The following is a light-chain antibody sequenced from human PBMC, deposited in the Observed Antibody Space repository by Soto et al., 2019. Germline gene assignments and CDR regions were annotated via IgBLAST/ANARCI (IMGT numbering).Light chain of an antibody. CDR3: QQNNNWPPYT. CDR2: RAS. J-gene: IGKJ2*01. V-gene: IGKV3-15*01. Sequence: EIVMTQSPATLSVSPGERATLACRASQSVSSNLAWYQQKPGQAPRLLIYRASTRATGIPSRFSGSGSGTEFTLTISSLQSEDFAVYYCQQNNNWPPYTFVQGTKLEIK. CDR1: QSVSSN.